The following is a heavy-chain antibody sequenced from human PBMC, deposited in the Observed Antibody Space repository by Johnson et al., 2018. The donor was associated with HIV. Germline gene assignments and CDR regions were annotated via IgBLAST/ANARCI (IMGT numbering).Heavy chain of an antibody. V-gene: IGHV3-30-3*01. CDR1: GFTFSSYA. CDR2: ISYDGSNK. Sequence: QVQLVESGGGVVQPGRSLRLSCAASGFTFSSYAMHWVRQAPGKGLEWVAVISYDGSNKYYADSVKGRFTISRDTSKNTLYLQMNSLRAEDTAVYYCARSLPYSSSVGFDIWGQGTMVTVSS. D-gene: IGHD6-6*01. CDR3: ARSLPYSSSVGFDI. J-gene: IGHJ3*02.